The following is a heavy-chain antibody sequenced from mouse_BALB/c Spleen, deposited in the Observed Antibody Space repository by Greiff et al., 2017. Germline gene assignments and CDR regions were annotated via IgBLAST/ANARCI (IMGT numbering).Heavy chain of an antibody. J-gene: IGHJ4*01. CDR2: ISSGGST. Sequence: EVHVVESGGGLVKPGGSLKLSCAASGFTFSSYAMSWVRQTPEKRLEWVASISSGGSTYYPDSVKGRFTISRDDARNILYLQMSSLRSEDTAMYYCSRNTVVARAAMDYWGQGTSVTVSS. V-gene: IGHV5-6-5*01. CDR1: GFTFSSYA. D-gene: IGHD1-1*01. CDR3: SRNTVVARAAMDY.